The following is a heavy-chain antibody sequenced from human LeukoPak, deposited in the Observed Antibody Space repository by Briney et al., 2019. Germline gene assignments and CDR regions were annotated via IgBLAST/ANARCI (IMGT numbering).Heavy chain of an antibody. J-gene: IGHJ4*02. CDR3: ARLGEYYYDSSGYYYYFDY. CDR1: GGSISTYY. V-gene: IGHV4-59*12. D-gene: IGHD3-22*01. CDR2: IYYSGST. Sequence: PSETLSLTCTVSGGSISTYYWSWIRQPPGTGLEWIGCIYYSGSTNYNPSLKSRVTISVDTSKNQFSLKLSSVTAADTAVYYCARLGEYYYDSSGYYYYFDYWGQGTLVTVSS.